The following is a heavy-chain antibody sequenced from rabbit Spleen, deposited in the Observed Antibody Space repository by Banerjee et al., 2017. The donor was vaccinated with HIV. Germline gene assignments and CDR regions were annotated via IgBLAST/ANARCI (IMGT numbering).Heavy chain of an antibody. CDR2: IYGGSGSNT. V-gene: IGHV1S45*01. D-gene: IGHD4-1*01. CDR1: GFDFSNSYY. Sequence: QEQLVESGGGLVQPEGSLTLTCKASGFDFSNSYYMCWVRQAPGKGPEWIACIYGGSGSNTYYASWAKGRFTISKTSSTTVTLRLTSLTAADTATYFCARGNSGWGDFALWGPGTLVTVS. J-gene: IGHJ4*01. CDR3: ARGNSGWGDFAL.